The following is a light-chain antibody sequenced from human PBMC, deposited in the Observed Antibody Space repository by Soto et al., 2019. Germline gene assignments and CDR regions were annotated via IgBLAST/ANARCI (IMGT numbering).Light chain of an antibody. CDR2: DAS. Sequence: DIQMTQSPSTLSASVGDSVTITCRASQIINNRLAWYQLKPGKAPKLLIYDASTLESGVPSRFSGSGSGTEFTLTISSLQPDDFATYYCQQYVNYSPTFGQGTKVGIK. V-gene: IGKV1-5*01. CDR3: QQYVNYSPT. CDR1: QIINNR. J-gene: IGKJ1*01.